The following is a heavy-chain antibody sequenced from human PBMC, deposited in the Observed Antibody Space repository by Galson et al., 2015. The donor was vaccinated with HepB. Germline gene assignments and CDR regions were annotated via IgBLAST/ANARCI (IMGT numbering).Heavy chain of an antibody. J-gene: IGHJ2*01. Sequence: ETLSLTCNVSGGSVTSGNYYWPWIRQPPGKGLEYIGHVFQRGSTNYNPSLRSRVSISVDTSKNHFSLKLTSVTAADTAVYYCARSGTDDFWSGYYNRYFDLWGRGTLVSVSS. D-gene: IGHD3-3*01. CDR3: ARSGTDDFWSGYYNRYFDL. V-gene: IGHV4-61*01. CDR2: VFQRGST. CDR1: GGSVTSGNYY.